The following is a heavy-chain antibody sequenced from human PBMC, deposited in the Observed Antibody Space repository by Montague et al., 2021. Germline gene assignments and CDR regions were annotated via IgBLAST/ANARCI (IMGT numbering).Heavy chain of an antibody. CDR3: AKQDYFVSGTSYKGFDP. J-gene: IGHJ5*02. CDR2: MFYGGAT. Sequence: SETLSLTCTVSSGSIFHAHWSWVRQPPGKGLEWLGSMFYGGATSNNPSLKSRVTTSIDTSTNQSSLKLSFVTAADTAVYYCAKQDYFVSGTSYKGFDPWGQGILVTVSS. V-gene: IGHV4-59*08. CDR1: SGSIFHAH. D-gene: IGHD3-10*01.